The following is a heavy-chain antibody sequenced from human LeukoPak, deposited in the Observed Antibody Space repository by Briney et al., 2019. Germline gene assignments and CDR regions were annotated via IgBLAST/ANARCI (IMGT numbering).Heavy chain of an antibody. CDR2: INPNSGGT. Sequence: GASVKVSCKASGYTFTGYYMHWVRQAPGQGLEWMGWINPNSGGTNYAQKFQGWVTMTRDTSISTAYMELSRLRSDDTAVYYCARANKISAISWWDDAFDIWGQGTMVTVSS. J-gene: IGHJ3*02. D-gene: IGHD2-2*02. CDR1: GYTFTGYY. CDR3: ARANKISAISWWDDAFDI. V-gene: IGHV1-2*04.